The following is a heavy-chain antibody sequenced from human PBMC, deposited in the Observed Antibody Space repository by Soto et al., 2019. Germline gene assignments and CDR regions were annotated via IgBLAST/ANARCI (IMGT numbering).Heavy chain of an antibody. D-gene: IGHD1-26*01. CDR2: IIPILGIA. CDR3: ARDSDSGSSLD. CDR1: GGTFSRYT. J-gene: IGHJ4*02. Sequence: GASVKVSCKASGGTFSRYTIRWGRQAPGQGLEWMGRIIPILGIANYAQKFQGGVTITADKSTSTAYMELSSLRSEDTAVYYCARDSDSGSSLDWGQGTLVTVSS. V-gene: IGHV1-69*04.